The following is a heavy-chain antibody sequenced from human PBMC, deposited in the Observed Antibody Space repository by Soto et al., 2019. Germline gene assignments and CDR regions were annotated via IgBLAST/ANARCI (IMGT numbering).Heavy chain of an antibody. J-gene: IGHJ3*02. CDR3: AKGHPPDSYGYFSPEDDAFDI. Sequence: EVQLLESGGGLVQPGGSLRLSCAGSGFMFSTYAMSWVRQAPGKGLEWVSGTGGSGGVTYYADSVKGRFAVSRDNSKNTIYLQMNSRRAGDTAVYYCAKGHPPDSYGYFSPEDDAFDIWGQGKMVTVSS. CDR2: TGGSGGVT. D-gene: IGHD5-18*01. CDR1: GFMFSTYA. V-gene: IGHV3-23*01.